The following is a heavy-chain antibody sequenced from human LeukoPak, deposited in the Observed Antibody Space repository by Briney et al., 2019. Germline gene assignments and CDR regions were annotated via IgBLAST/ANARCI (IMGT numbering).Heavy chain of an antibody. V-gene: IGHV4-39*01. CDR2: IYSSGST. CDR1: GGSIISSDYY. D-gene: IGHD3/OR15-3a*01. Sequence: PSETLSLTCNVSGGSIISSDYYWGWIRQPPGKGLEWLGSIYSSGSTYYHPSLQSRVTLSVDTSKNQFSLKLRSVTAADTAVYYCASHFGTWGQGTLVTVAS. J-gene: IGHJ4*02. CDR3: ASHFGT.